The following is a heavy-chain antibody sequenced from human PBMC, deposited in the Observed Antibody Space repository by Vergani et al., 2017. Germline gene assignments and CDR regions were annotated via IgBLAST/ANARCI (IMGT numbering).Heavy chain of an antibody. J-gene: IGHJ6*02. D-gene: IGHD3-10*01. CDR2: ISSSSSYI. Sequence: EVQLLESGGNLIQPGGSLRLSCGASGFTFSSYSMNWVRQAPGKGLEWVSSISSSSSYIHYSDSLKGRFTISRDNAKSSLYLQMNSLRAEDTGFYYCARDLYYLGSGSYPYFYYYGLDVWVQGTAVTVSS. CDR1: GFTFSSYS. CDR3: ARDLYYLGSGSYPYFYYYGLDV. V-gene: IGHV3-21*01.